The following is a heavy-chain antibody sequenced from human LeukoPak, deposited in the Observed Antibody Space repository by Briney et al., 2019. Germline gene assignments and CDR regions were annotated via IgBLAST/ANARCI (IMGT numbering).Heavy chain of an antibody. CDR1: GFTFSSYS. CDR3: ARDWNYGGTIDF. V-gene: IGHV3-48*01. J-gene: IGHJ4*02. D-gene: IGHD4-23*01. CDR2: ISGHSSTI. Sequence: PGGSLRLSCAASGFTFSSYSMNWVRQAPGKGLEWVSYISGHSSTIYYADSVKGRSTISRDNAKNSLYLQMNSLRADDTAVYYCARDWNYGGTIDFWGQGTLVAVSS.